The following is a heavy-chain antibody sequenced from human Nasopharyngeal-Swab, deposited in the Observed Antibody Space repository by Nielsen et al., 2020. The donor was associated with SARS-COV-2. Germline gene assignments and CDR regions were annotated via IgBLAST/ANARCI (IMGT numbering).Heavy chain of an antibody. Sequence: WIRQPPGKGLVWVSRINSDGSSTSYADSVKGRFTISRDNAKNTLYLQMNSLRAEDTAVYYCARARITMRGIDAFDIWGQGTMVTV. D-gene: IGHD3-22*01. J-gene: IGHJ3*02. CDR2: INSDGSST. V-gene: IGHV3-74*01. CDR3: ARARITMRGIDAFDI.